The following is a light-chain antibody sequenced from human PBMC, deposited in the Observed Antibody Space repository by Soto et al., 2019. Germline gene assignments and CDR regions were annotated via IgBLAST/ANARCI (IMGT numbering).Light chain of an antibody. CDR2: VGADGVVG. J-gene: IGLJ2*01. Sequence: QSVLTQPPSASASLGDSVTLTCTLSSGYSNYKVDWYQQRPGKGPRFVMRVGADGVVGSKGDGIPDRFSVLGSGLNRYLTIKNIQEEDESDYLCGADHGSGSDSVFGGGTKLTVL. V-gene: IGLV9-49*01. CDR3: GADHGSGSDSV. CDR1: SGYSNYK.